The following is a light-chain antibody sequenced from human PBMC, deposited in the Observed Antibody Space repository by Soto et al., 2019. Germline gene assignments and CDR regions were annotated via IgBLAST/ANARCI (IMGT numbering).Light chain of an antibody. Sequence: EIVMTQSPATLSVSPGERATLSCRASQSVSSNLAWYQKKSGQAPRLLIYGASTRAAGIPARFRGSGSGTEFTLTISSLQSDEFAVYYCQLSKIWPGVTCGPGTNVDVK. CDR1: QSVSSN. CDR3: QLSKIWPGVT. CDR2: GAS. V-gene: IGKV3-15*01. J-gene: IGKJ3*01.